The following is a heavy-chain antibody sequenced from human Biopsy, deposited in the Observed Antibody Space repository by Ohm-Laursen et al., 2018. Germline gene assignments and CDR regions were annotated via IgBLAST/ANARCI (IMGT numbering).Heavy chain of an antibody. CDR3: ARGPHSGSHSCFDY. D-gene: IGHD1-26*01. CDR1: GGTFINYA. Sequence: ESSVKVSCKASGGTFINYAISWVRQAPGQGLEWMGGIIPMFGTANYAQMFQGRVTISADESTSTSYMELGSLTTEDTAIYYCARGPHSGSHSCFDYWGRGTLVTVSS. CDR2: IIPMFGTA. V-gene: IGHV1-69*01. J-gene: IGHJ4*02.